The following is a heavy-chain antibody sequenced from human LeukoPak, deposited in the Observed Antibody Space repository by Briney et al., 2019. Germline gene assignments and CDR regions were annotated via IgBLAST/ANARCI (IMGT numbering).Heavy chain of an antibody. V-gene: IGHV4-4*02. D-gene: IGHD4-23*01. CDR1: GGSISSSNW. CDR2: IYHSGST. CDR3: AIDWDRPAGIFYGGNHAGNWFDP. Sequence: PSGTLSLTCAVSGGSISSSNWWSGVRQPPGKGLGWIGEIYHSGSTNYNPSLKSRVTISVDKSKNQFSLKLSSVTAADTAVYYCAIDWDRPAGIFYGGNHAGNWFDPWGQGALVTVSS. J-gene: IGHJ5*02.